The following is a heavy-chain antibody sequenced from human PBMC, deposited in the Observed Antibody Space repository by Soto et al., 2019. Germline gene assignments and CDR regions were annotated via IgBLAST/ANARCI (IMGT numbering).Heavy chain of an antibody. CDR3: ARDSSGYYRFDY. CDR2: IIPIFGTA. Sequence: SVKVSCKASGGTISSYAISWVRQAPGQGLEWMGGIIPIFGTANYAQKFQGRVTITADESTSTAYMELSSLRSEDTAVYYCARDSSGYYRFDYWGQGTLVTVSS. D-gene: IGHD3-22*01. CDR1: GGTISSYA. V-gene: IGHV1-69*13. J-gene: IGHJ4*02.